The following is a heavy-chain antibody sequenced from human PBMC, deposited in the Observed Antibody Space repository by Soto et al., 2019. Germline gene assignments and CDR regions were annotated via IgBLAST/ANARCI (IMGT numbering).Heavy chain of an antibody. Sequence: GASVKVSCKASGYTFTSYAMHWVRQAPGQRLEWMGWINAGNGNTKYSQKFQGRVTITRDTSASTAYMELSSLRSEDTAVYYCAKPMGARNSSSAFDYWGQGTLVTVSS. CDR3: AKPMGARNSSSAFDY. J-gene: IGHJ4*02. CDR1: GYTFTSYA. D-gene: IGHD6-6*01. CDR2: INAGNGNT. V-gene: IGHV1-3*01.